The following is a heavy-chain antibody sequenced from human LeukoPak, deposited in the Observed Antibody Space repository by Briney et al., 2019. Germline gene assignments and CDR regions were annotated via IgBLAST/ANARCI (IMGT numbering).Heavy chain of an antibody. J-gene: IGHJ4*02. CDR2: IYYSGST. Sequence: PSETLSLTCTVSGGSISSSGYYWGWIRQPPGKGLEWIGSIYYSGSTYYNPSLKSRVTISVDTSKNQFSLKLSSVTAADTAVYYCARAAYSGSYHSDYWGQGTLVTVSS. V-gene: IGHV4-39*07. CDR1: GGSISSSGYY. CDR3: ARAAYSGSYHSDY. D-gene: IGHD1-26*01.